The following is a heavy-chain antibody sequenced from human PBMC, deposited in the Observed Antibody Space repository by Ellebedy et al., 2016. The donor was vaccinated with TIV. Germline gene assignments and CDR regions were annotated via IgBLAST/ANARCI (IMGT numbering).Heavy chain of an antibody. Sequence: GGSLRLSCSASGFTVSSYFMSWVRQAPGKGLEWVSVIYGDGGTYYADSVKGRFTISRDNSKNKLYLQMNRLKAEDPAVYYCAKSAYSGYDTNLDDAFDIWGQGTMVTVSS. CDR1: GFTVSSYF. D-gene: IGHD5-12*01. V-gene: IGHV3-53*01. CDR2: IYGDGGT. J-gene: IGHJ3*02. CDR3: AKSAYSGYDTNLDDAFDI.